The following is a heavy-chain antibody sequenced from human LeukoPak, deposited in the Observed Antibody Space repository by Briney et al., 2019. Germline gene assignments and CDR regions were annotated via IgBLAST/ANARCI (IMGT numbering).Heavy chain of an antibody. V-gene: IGHV1-46*03. D-gene: IGHD4-17*01. CDR2: INPSGGST. J-gene: IGHJ5*02. Sequence: GASVKVSCKASGYTFTSYYTHWVRQAPGQGLEWMGIINPSGGSTSYAQKFQGRVTMTRDTSTSTVYMELSSLRSEDTAVYYCARDNPDKTTANWFDPWGQGTLVTVSS. CDR3: ARDNPDKTTANWFDP. CDR1: GYTFTSYY.